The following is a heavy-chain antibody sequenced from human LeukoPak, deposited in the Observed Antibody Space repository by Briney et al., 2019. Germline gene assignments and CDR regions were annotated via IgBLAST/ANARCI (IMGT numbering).Heavy chain of an antibody. J-gene: IGHJ3*02. Sequence: ASVKVSCKASGYTFTGYYMHWVRQAPGQGLEWMGWINPNSGGTNYAQKFQGRVTMTRDTSISTAYMELSRLRSGDTAVYYCARTYYYDSSGYYSYAFDIWGQGTMVTVSS. D-gene: IGHD3-22*01. CDR3: ARTYYYDSSGYYSYAFDI. CDR1: GYTFTGYY. V-gene: IGHV1-2*02. CDR2: INPNSGGT.